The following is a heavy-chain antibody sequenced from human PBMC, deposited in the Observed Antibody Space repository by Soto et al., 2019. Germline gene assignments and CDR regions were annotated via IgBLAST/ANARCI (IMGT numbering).Heavy chain of an antibody. CDR1: GDSVSSNSAA. CDR2: TYYRSKWYN. Sequence: SQTLSLTCAISGDSVSSNSAAWKWIRQSPSRGLEWLGRTYYRSKWYNDYAVSVKSRITINPDTSKNQFSLQLNSVTPEDTAVYYCARESHFYYDSSGYMNDLDYSGQVTLVTLS. J-gene: IGHJ4*02. D-gene: IGHD3-22*01. CDR3: ARESHFYYDSSGYMNDLDY. V-gene: IGHV6-1*01.